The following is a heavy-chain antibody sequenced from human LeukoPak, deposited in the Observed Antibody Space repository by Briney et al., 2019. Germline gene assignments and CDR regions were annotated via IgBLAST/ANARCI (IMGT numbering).Heavy chain of an antibody. CDR1: GGSFSGYY. Sequence: SETLSLTCAVYGGSFSGYYWSWIRQPPGKGLEWIGEINHSGSTNYNPPLKSRVTISVDTSKNQFSLKLSSVTAADTAVYYCARGPRPDARITMIVPEYYFDYWGQGTLVTVSS. V-gene: IGHV4-34*01. D-gene: IGHD3-22*01. CDR2: INHSGST. J-gene: IGHJ4*02. CDR3: ARGPRPDARITMIVPEYYFDY.